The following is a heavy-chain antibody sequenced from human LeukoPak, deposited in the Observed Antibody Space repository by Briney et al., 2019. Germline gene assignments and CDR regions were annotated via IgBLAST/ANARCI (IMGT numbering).Heavy chain of an antibody. CDR3: ARDPRNKGTHYFDY. CDR2: IYSGGST. Sequence: GSLRLSCAASGFTVSSNYMSWVRQAPGKGLEWVSVIYSGGSTYYADSVKGRFTISRDNSKNTLYLQMNSLRAEDTAVYYCARDPRNKGTHYFDYWGQGTLVTVSS. CDR1: GFTVSSNY. V-gene: IGHV3-53*01. J-gene: IGHJ4*02. D-gene: IGHD1/OR15-1a*01.